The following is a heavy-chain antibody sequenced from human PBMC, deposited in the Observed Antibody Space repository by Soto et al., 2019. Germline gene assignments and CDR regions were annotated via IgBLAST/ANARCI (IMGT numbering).Heavy chain of an antibody. CDR2: IYYSGST. CDR3: ARRLGYCSGGSCYSGPFDY. D-gene: IGHD2-15*01. J-gene: IGHJ4*02. CDR1: GGSISSSSYY. V-gene: IGHV4-39*01. Sequence: SETLSLTCTVSGGSISSSSYYWGWIRQPPGKGLEWIGSIYYSGSTYYNPSLKSRVTISVDTSKNQFSLKLSSVTAADTAVYYCARRLGYCSGGSCYSGPFDYWGQGTLVTVSS.